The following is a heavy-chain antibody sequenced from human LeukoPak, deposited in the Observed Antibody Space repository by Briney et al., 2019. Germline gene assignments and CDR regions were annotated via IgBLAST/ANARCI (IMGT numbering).Heavy chain of an antibody. J-gene: IGHJ2*01. CDR2: IYHSGST. CDR1: GYSISSGYY. D-gene: IGHD3-22*01. V-gene: IGHV4-38-2*01. Sequence: SETLSLTCAVSGYSISSGYYWGWVRQPPGKGLEWIASIYHSGSTYHNPSLKSRVTISVDTSKNQFSLKLNSVTATDTAVYYCGRHRYYYDTNGYSFDLWGRGTLSLSPQ. CDR3: GRHRYYYDTNGYSFDL.